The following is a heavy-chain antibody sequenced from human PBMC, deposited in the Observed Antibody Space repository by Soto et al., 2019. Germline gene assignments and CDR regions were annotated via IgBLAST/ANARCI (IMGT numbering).Heavy chain of an antibody. V-gene: IGHV1-69*01. CDR3: ARDGSGYRSRASPLDV. Sequence: QVQLVQSGAEVKKPGSSVKVSCKASGDTFSSYAISWVRQAPGQGIEWMGGIIPIFGTANYAQKFQGRVTITADESTSTAYMELSSLRSEDTAVYYCARDGSGYRSRASPLDVWGQWTTVTVS. CDR2: IIPIFGTA. D-gene: IGHD3-22*01. J-gene: IGHJ6*02. CDR1: GDTFSSYA.